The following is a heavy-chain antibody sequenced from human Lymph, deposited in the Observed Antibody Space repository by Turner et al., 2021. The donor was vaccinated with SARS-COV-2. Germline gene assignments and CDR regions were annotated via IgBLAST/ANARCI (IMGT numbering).Heavy chain of an antibody. Sequence: EVQLVESGRGLVKPGGSLRLSCAASGFTFSSYSMNWVRQAPGKGLEWVSSITFTSSYIYYADSVKGRFTISRDNAKNSLYLQMNSLRAEDTAVYYCARGPPDFPYYFDYWGQGTLVTVSS. V-gene: IGHV3-21*01. CDR1: GFTFSSYS. CDR2: ITFTSSYI. D-gene: IGHD2-21*02. J-gene: IGHJ4*02. CDR3: ARGPPDFPYYFDY.